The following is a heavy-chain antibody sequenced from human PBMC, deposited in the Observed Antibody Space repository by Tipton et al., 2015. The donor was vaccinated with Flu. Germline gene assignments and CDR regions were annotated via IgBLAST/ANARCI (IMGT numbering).Heavy chain of an antibody. J-gene: IGHJ4*02. CDR3: ARDYGGHIYY. CDR2: IYTSGST. D-gene: IGHD2-21*01. V-gene: IGHV4-4*08. Sequence: LRLSCTVSGGSFTNYYWNWIRQPPGKGLEWIGRIYTSGSTNYNPSLKSRVTISVDTSKNQFSLKLSSVTAADTAVYYCARDYGGHIYYWGQGTLVTVSS. CDR1: GGSFTNYY.